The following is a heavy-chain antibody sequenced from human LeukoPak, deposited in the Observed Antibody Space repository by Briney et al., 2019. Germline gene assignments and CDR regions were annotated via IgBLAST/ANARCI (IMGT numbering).Heavy chain of an antibody. D-gene: IGHD3-3*01. CDR3: ASLFGVVNYYYMDV. Sequence: SETLSLTCTVSGGPISGSSYYWSWIRQPPGKGLEWIGEINHSGSTNYNPSLKSRVTISVDTSKNQFSLKLSSVTAADTAVYYCASLFGVVNYYYMDVWGKGTTVTVSS. V-gene: IGHV4-39*07. CDR2: INHSGST. CDR1: GGPISGSSYY. J-gene: IGHJ6*03.